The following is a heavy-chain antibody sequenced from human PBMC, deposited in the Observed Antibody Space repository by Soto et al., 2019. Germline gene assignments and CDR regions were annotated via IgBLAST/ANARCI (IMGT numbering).Heavy chain of an antibody. CDR1: GGSISSYY. J-gene: IGHJ4*02. CDR3: ARATKDYYDSSGYQFDY. Sequence: QVQLQESGPGLVKPSETLSLTCTVSGGSISSYYWSWIRQPPGKGLEWIGYIYYSGSTNYNPSLKSRVTISVDTSKNQFSLKLSSVTAAHTAVYYCARATKDYYDSSGYQFDYWGQGTLVTVSS. V-gene: IGHV4-59*01. CDR2: IYYSGST. D-gene: IGHD3-22*01.